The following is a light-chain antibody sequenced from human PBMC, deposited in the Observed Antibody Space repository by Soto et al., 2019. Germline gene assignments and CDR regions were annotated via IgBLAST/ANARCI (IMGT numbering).Light chain of an antibody. V-gene: IGKV3-20*01. J-gene: IGKJ2*01. CDR2: GSS. Sequence: EIVLTQSPGTLSLSPGERATLSCRASQSVTGSYLAWYQQKSGQSPRLLIYGSSDRGTGIPDRFSGSGSGTDFTLTISRVEPEDFAVYYCQQYGSSPPYTFGQGTKLEIK. CDR3: QQYGSSPPYT. CDR1: QSVTGSY.